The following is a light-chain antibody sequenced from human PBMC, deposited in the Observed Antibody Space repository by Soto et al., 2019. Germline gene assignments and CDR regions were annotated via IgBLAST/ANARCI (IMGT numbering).Light chain of an antibody. CDR2: EVS. Sequence: QSALTQPASVSGSPGQSITISCTGTSSDVGSYNLVSWYQQHPGKAPKLMIYEVSKRPSGVSNRFSGSKSGNTASLTISGLQAEDEAGYYCCSYAGSSTFDFGTGTKLTVL. V-gene: IGLV2-23*02. J-gene: IGLJ1*01. CDR3: CSYAGSSTFD. CDR1: SSDVGSYNL.